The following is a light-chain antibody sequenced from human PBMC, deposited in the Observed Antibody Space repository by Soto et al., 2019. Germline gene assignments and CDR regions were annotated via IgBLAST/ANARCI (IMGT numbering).Light chain of an antibody. CDR3: QQYGSSPPYT. V-gene: IGKV3-20*01. Sequence: EVVLTQSPGTLSLSPGERATLSCRASQSVRNNYLAWYQQKPGQSPKLLIFGSSDRATGIPDRFSGSGSGTDFTLTISRLEPEDFAVYYCQQYGSSPPYTFGQGIKLEIK. J-gene: IGKJ2*01. CDR2: GSS. CDR1: QSVRNNY.